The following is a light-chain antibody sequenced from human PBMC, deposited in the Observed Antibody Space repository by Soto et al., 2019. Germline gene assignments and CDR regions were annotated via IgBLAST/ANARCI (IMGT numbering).Light chain of an antibody. CDR3: QQLNTYPLT. CDR1: QGINND. Sequence: DIQLTQSPSFLSASVGDRVTITCRASQGINNDLAWFQQKPGKAPKLLIYAASTLQSGVPSRFSGIGSGTDFTLTISSLQPEDFGTYYCQQLNTYPLTFVGGTKVEIK. V-gene: IGKV1-9*01. J-gene: IGKJ4*01. CDR2: AAS.